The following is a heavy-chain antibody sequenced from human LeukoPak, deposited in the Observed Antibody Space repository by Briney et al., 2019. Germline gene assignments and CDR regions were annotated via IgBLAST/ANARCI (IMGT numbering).Heavy chain of an antibody. V-gene: IGHV3-7*05. D-gene: IGHD3-16*01. CDR3: ARGGGRHVEY. CDR2: IKEDGSEK. J-gene: IGHJ4*02. Sequence: GGSLRLSCAASGFTLSSYWMSWVRQAPGKGLEWVANIKEDGSEKNYVDSVKGRFTISRDNAKNSLYLQMNILRAEDTAVYYCARGGGRHVEYWGQGNLVTVSS. CDR1: GFTLSSYW.